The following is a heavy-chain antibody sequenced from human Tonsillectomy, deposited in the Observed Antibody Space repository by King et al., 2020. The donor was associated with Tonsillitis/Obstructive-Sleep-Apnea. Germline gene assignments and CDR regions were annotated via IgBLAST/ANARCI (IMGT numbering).Heavy chain of an antibody. Sequence: VQLVESGGGLVQPGGSLRLSCAASRFTFSSYWMSWVRQAPGKGLEWVANIKQDGSEKYYVDSVKGRFTISRDNAKKSLYLQMNSLRAEDTAVYYCAGEQYYDFRSSFHTNWFDPWGQGTLVTVSS. CDR1: RFTFSSYW. CDR3: AGEQYYDFRSSFHTNWFDP. CDR2: IKQDGSEK. D-gene: IGHD3-3*01. J-gene: IGHJ5*02. V-gene: IGHV3-7*01.